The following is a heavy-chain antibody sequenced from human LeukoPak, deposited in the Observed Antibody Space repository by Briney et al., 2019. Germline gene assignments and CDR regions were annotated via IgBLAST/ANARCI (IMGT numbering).Heavy chain of an antibody. V-gene: IGHV3-23*01. CDR2: IRGSGGGT. Sequence: PGGSLRLSCVASGFTFSSYAMSWVRQAPGKGLEWVSSIRGSGGGTNYADSVQGRFTISRDNSKNTLHLHMNSLRAEDTALYYCAKEGHEATYDPFDIWGQGTRVTVSS. CDR3: AKEGHEATYDPFDI. J-gene: IGHJ3*02. CDR1: GFTFSSYA.